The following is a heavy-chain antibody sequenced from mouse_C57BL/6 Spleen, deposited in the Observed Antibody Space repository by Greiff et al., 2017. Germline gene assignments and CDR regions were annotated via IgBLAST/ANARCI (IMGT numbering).Heavy chain of an antibody. CDR2: IWSGGST. D-gene: IGHD3-2*02. Sequence: VKVVESGPGLVQPSQSLSITCTVSGFSLTSYGVHWVRQSPGQGLEWLGVIWSGGSTDYNAAFISRLSISKDNSTGQVFFKMNSLQADDTAIYYCASLDSSGYVGYAMDYWGQGTSVTVSS. CDR1: GFSLTSYG. CDR3: ASLDSSGYVGYAMDY. J-gene: IGHJ4*01. V-gene: IGHV2-2*01.